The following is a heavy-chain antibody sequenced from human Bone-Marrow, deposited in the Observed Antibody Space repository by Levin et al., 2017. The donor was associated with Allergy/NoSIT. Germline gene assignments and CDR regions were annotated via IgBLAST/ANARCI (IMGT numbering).Heavy chain of an antibody. Sequence: ASVKVSCKTSGFTFSTYGFIWVRQAPGQGLEWMGWISGYNGNTDYAQKFQGRVSMTTDTSTSTVYMDLSNLRSDDTAVYYCARVVYFDSSGYYYPWGQGTLVTVSS. V-gene: IGHV1-18*01. CDR1: GFTFSTYG. D-gene: IGHD3-22*01. J-gene: IGHJ5*02. CDR3: ARVVYFDSSGYYYP. CDR2: ISGYNGNT.